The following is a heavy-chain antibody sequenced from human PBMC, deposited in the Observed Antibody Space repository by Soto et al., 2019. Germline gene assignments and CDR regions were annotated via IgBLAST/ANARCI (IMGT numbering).Heavy chain of an antibody. V-gene: IGHV3-15*07. J-gene: IGHJ4*01. D-gene: IGHD2-21*01. CDR2: VKSKSEGGTA. CDR1: GFTFSSSL. Sequence: PGGSLRLSCASSGFTFSSSLIHWVPQDPGTGREWVGRVKSKSEGGTAALAAPVKGRVAISRDESKSMVDLEMNSLKTEDTGIYYCTTDSYNTSILGRFDYRGHGTLVTVSS. CDR3: TTDSYNTSILGRFDY.